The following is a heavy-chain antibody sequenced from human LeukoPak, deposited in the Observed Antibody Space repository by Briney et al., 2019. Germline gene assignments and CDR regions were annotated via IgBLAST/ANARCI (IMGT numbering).Heavy chain of an antibody. CDR2: IRQDGSEK. Sequence: GGSLRLSCAASGFTFSSYSMNWVRQAPGKGPEWVASIRQDGSEKTYVDSVKGRFTISRDNTKNSLSLQLNGLRAEDTAVYYCARDGTAAGLYFDLWGQGTLVTVSS. CDR3: ARDGTAAGLYFDL. CDR1: GFTFSSYS. V-gene: IGHV3-7*01. D-gene: IGHD6-13*01. J-gene: IGHJ4*01.